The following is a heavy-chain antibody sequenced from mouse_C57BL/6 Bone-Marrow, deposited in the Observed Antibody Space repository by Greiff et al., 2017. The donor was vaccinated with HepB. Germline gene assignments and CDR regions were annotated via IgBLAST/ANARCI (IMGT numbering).Heavy chain of an antibody. CDR2: ISSGGSYT. V-gene: IGHV5-6*02. CDR3: ARRSYDYCDY. CDR1: GFTFSSYG. J-gene: IGHJ2*01. Sequence: EVKLMESGGDLVKPGGSLKLSCAASGFTFSSYGMSWVRQTPDKRLEWVATISSGGSYTYYPYSVKGRFTITRDNAKNTLYLQMSSLKSEDTAMYYCARRSYDYCDYWGQGTTLTVSS. D-gene: IGHD2-3*01.